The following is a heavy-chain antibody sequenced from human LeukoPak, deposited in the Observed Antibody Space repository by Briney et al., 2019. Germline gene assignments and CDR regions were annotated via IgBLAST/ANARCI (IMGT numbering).Heavy chain of an antibody. D-gene: IGHD3-10*01. Sequence: SETLSLTCAVYGGSFSGYYWSWIRQPPGKGLEWIGEINHSGSTNYNPSLKSRVTISVDTSKNQSSLKLSSVAAADTAVYYCARHLGVHDAFDIWGQGTMVTVSS. CDR1: GGSFSGYY. CDR2: INHSGST. CDR3: ARHLGVHDAFDI. V-gene: IGHV4-34*01. J-gene: IGHJ3*02.